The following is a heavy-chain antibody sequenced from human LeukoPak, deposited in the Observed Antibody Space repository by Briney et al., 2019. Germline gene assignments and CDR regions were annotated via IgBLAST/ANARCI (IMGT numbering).Heavy chain of an antibody. D-gene: IGHD5-18*01. V-gene: IGHV4-30-4*08. CDR2: IYYSGST. CDR3: ARGNRYSSVPYYYYYMDV. Sequence: SETLSLTCTVSGGSISSGDYYWSWIRQPPGKGLEWIGYIYYSGSTYYNPSLKSRVTISVDTSKNQFSLKLSSVTAADTAIYYCARGNRYSSVPYYYYYMDVWGKGTTVTVSS. J-gene: IGHJ6*03. CDR1: GGSISSGDYY.